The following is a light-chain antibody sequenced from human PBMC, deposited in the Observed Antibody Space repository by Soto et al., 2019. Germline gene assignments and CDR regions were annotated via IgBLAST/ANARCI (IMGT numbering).Light chain of an antibody. Sequence: EIVMTQSPTTLLVSPGPSSTLSCRASQSVSTNLAWYKQTPGQVPRLLSYGASTRATEIPARFSGSGSGTEFTLTIDSLKSEDFEVYYCQQYNNWPRTFGQGTKVDIK. CDR3: QQYNNWPRT. V-gene: IGKV3-15*01. CDR1: QSVSTN. J-gene: IGKJ1*01. CDR2: GAS.